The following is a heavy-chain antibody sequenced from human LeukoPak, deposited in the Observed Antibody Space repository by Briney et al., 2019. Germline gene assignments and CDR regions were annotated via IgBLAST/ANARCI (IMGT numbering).Heavy chain of an antibody. CDR3: ASGSGGWFDP. J-gene: IGHJ5*02. Sequence: GRSLRLSCAASGFTFSSYTIHWVRQAPGKGLQWVAVISSDGSEKYYADSVKGRFTISRDNAKNSLYLQMNSLRAEDTAVYYCASGSGGWFDPWGQGTLVTVSS. CDR1: GFTFSSYT. D-gene: IGHD2-15*01. CDR2: ISSDGSEK. V-gene: IGHV3-30*04.